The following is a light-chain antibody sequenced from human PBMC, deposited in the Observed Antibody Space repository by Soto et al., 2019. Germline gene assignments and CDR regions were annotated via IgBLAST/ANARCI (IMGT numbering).Light chain of an antibody. CDR3: CSYAGSRV. CDR1: RSDVGSYNL. Sequence: QSVLTQPASVSGSPGQSITISCTGTRSDVGSYNLVSWYQQHPGKAPKRMIYEGSKRPSGVSNRFSGSKSGNTASLTISGLQAEDEADYYCCSYAGSRVFGGGTKLTVL. J-gene: IGLJ3*02. V-gene: IGLV2-23*01. CDR2: EGS.